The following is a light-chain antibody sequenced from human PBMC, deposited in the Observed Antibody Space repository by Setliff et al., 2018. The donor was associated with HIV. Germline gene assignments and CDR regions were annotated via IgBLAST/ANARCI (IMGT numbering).Light chain of an antibody. V-gene: IGLV2-11*01. J-gene: IGLJ1*01. CDR3: CSYAGSHTFV. CDR2: DVI. CDR1: SSDVGGYNF. Sequence: QSALTQPASVSGSPGQSITISCTGTSSDVGGYNFVSWYQHHPGKAPKLMIYDVIKRPSGVPDRFSGSKSGNTASLTTSGLQAEDEADYYCCSYAGSHTFVFGTGTKSPS.